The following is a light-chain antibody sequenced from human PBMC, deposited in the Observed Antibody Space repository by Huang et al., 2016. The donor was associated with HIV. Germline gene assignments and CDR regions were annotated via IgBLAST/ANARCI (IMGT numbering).Light chain of an antibody. CDR3: QQSFSVPRT. J-gene: IGKJ1*01. CDR1: QKITKS. CDR2: TAS. Sequence: DIQMTQSPPSLSASVGDRVTFTCRANQKITKSLNWYQQKPGKAPKLLIYTASTLESVVPSRFSGGGSGSRFTLNITNLQPEDFATYYCQQSFSVPRTFG. V-gene: IGKV1-39*01.